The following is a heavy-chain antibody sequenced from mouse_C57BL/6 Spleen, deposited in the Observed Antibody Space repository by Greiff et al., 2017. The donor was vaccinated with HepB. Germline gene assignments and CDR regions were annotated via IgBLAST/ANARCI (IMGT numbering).Heavy chain of an antibody. CDR2: IHPNSGST. Sequence: QVQLQQPGAELVKPGASVKLSCKASGYTFTSYWMHWVKQRPGHGLEWIGMIHPNSGSTNYNEKFKSKATLTVDKSSSTAYMQLSSLTSEDSAVSYCARWPLTTGGAMDYWGQGTSVTVSS. V-gene: IGHV1-64*01. CDR1: GYTFTSYW. J-gene: IGHJ4*01. D-gene: IGHD1-1*01. CDR3: ARWPLTTGGAMDY.